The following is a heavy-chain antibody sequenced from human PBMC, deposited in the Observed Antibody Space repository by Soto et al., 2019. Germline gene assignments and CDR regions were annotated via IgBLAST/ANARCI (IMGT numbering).Heavy chain of an antibody. J-gene: IGHJ4*02. Sequence: GGSLRLSCAASGFTFSSYWMSWVRQAPGKGLEWVANIKQDGSEKYYVDSVKGRFTISRDNAKNSLYLQMNSLRAEDTAVYYCASDYYYGSGSYYSYWGQGTLVTVSS. CDR1: GFTFSSYW. V-gene: IGHV3-7*01. CDR3: ASDYYYGSGSYYSY. D-gene: IGHD3-10*01. CDR2: IKQDGSEK.